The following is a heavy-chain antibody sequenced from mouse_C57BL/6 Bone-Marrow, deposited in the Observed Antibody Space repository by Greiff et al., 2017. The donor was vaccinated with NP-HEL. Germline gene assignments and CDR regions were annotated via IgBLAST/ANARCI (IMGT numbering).Heavy chain of an antibody. D-gene: IGHD1-1*01. CDR3: AREDYYYRFAY. Sequence: VQLRQPGAELVKPGASVKLSCKASGYTFTSYWMHWVKQRPGQGLEWIGMIHPNSGSTNYNEKFKSKATLTVDKSSSTAYMQLSSLTSEDSAVYYCAREDYYYRFAYWGQGTLVTVSA. CDR1: GYTFTSYW. CDR2: IHPNSGST. J-gene: IGHJ3*01. V-gene: IGHV1-64*01.